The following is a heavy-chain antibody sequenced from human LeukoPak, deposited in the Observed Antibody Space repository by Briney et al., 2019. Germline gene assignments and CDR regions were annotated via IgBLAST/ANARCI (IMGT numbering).Heavy chain of an antibody. J-gene: IGHJ4*02. V-gene: IGHV3-21*01. Sequence: PGGSLRLSCAASGFTFTTYSVNWVRQAPGKGLEWVSSISSSSGYIYYADSVKGRFTISRDNAKSSLYLQLNSLRAEDTAVYYCARDSRGGYDRIGYFDYWGQGTLVTVSS. CDR3: ARDSRGGYDRIGYFDY. CDR2: ISSSSGYI. D-gene: IGHD3-22*01. CDR1: GFTFTTYS.